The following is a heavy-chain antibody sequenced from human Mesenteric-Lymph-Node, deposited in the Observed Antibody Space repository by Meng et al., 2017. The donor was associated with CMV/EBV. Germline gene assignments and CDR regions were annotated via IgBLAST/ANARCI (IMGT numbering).Heavy chain of an antibody. J-gene: IGHJ6*02. D-gene: IGHD1-26*01. CDR3: AKVLEWEVPRFYYALDV. Sequence: GESLKISCAASGFTFKSYAMSWVRQAPGKGLEWVSGISHSGGTTYYADSVKGRFTVSRDNSKNTLHLQMNSLRAEDTAVYYCAKVLEWEVPRFYYALDVWGQGTTVTVSS. CDR1: GFTFKSYA. CDR2: ISHSGGTT. V-gene: IGHV3-23*01.